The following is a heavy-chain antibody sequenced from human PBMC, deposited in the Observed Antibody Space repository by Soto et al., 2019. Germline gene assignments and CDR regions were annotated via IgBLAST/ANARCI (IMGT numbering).Heavy chain of an antibody. V-gene: IGHV3-23*01. CDR3: ARRGERWLPEDY. J-gene: IGHJ4*02. CDR1: GFTFHIYP. Sequence: EVQLLESGGGLVQPGGSLRLSCAASGFTFHIYPMTWVRQTPGKGLEWVSTISRGADDTQYADSVKGRFTLTRDDSKKTLYLQLYGLRAEDTAVYYCARRGERWLPEDYWGQGTLVTVSS. CDR2: ISRGADDT. D-gene: IGHD6-19*01.